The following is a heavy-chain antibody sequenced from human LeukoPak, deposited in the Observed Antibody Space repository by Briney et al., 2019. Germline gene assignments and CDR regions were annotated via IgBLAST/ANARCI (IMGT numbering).Heavy chain of an antibody. V-gene: IGHV3-7*01. CDR2: IKQDGSEK. J-gene: IGHJ6*02. CDR3: ANDYSQDYYYYGMDV. D-gene: IGHD5-12*01. Sequence: GGSLRLSCAASGFTFSSYWMSWVRQAPGKGLEWVANIKQDGSEKYYADSVKGRFTISRDNSKNTLYLQMNSLRAEDTAVYYCANDYSQDYYYYGMDVWGQGTTVTVSS. CDR1: GFTFSSYW.